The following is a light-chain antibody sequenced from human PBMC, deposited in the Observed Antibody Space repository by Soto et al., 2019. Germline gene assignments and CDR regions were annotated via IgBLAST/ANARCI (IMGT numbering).Light chain of an antibody. CDR1: SGHSNYA. CDR3: QTWGSGIVV. Sequence: QPVLTQSPSASASLGASVKLTCTLSSGHSNYAIAWHQQQSEKGPPYLMKLNSDGSHSKGDGIPDRFSGSSSGAERYLTISSLQAEDDADYYFQTWGSGIVVFGGGTKVTVL. V-gene: IGLV4-69*01. CDR2: LNSDGSH. J-gene: IGLJ2*01.